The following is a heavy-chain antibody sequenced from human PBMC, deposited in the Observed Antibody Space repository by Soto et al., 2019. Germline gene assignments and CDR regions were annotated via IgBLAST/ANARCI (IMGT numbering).Heavy chain of an antibody. V-gene: IGHV6-1*01. CDR2: TYYRSKWYN. CDR1: GDSVSSNSAA. J-gene: IGHJ3*02. CDR3: ARDSGWGIAVAGTQDDAFDI. Sequence: QSQTLSLTCAISGDSVSSNSAAWNWIRQSPSRGLEWLGRTYYRSKWYNDYAVSVKSRITINPDTSKNQFSLQLNSVTPEDTAVYYCARDSGWGIAVAGTQDDAFDIWGQGTMVTVSS. D-gene: IGHD6-19*01.